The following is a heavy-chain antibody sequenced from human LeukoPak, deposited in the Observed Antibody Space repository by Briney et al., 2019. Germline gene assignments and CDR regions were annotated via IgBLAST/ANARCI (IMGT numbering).Heavy chain of an antibody. D-gene: IGHD2-2*01. J-gene: IGHJ6*04. CDR1: GGTFSSYA. CDR2: IIHIFGTA. V-gene: IGHV1-69*13. Sequence: GASVKVSCKASGGTFSSYAISWVRQAPGQRLEWMGGIIHIFGTANYAQKFQGRVTITADESTSTAYMELSSLRSEDTAVYYCARAERKYCSSTSCSAPYYYYYYGMDVWGKGTTVTVSS. CDR3: ARAERKYCSSTSCSAPYYYYYYGMDV.